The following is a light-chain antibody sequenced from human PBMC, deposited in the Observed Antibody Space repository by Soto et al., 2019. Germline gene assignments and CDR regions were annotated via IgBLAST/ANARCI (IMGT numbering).Light chain of an antibody. Sequence: DIVMTQSTLSLPVTPGEPASISCRSSQSLLHSNGYNYLDWYLQKPGQSPQLLIYLGSNRASGVPDRFSGSGSGTDFTLKISRVEAEDVGVYYCMQALQTPITFGQGTLLEIK. J-gene: IGKJ5*01. V-gene: IGKV2-28*01. CDR3: MQALQTPIT. CDR2: LGS. CDR1: QSLLHSNGYNY.